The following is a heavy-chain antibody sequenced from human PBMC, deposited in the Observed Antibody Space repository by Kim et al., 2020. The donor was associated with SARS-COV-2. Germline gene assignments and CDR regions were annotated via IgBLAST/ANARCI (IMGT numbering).Heavy chain of an antibody. Sequence: KYSQKYQGRVTITGDTSASTASMELSSLRSEDTAVYYCARDPLAAAAFMDVWGKGTTVTVSS. CDR3: ARDPLAAAAFMDV. V-gene: IGHV1-3*01. D-gene: IGHD6-13*01. J-gene: IGHJ6*03.